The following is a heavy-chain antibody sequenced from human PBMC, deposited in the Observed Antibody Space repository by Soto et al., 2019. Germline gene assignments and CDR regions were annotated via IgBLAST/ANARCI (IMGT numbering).Heavy chain of an antibody. D-gene: IGHD6-25*01. Sequence: QVQLQQWGAGLLKPSETLSLTCAVYGGSFSGYYWSWIRQPPGKGLEWIGEINHSGSTNYNPSLKSRVTISVDTSKNQFSLKLSSVTAADTAVYYCARFARPHLKRGYFDLWGRGTLVTVSS. V-gene: IGHV4-34*01. CDR2: INHSGST. J-gene: IGHJ2*01. CDR1: GGSFSGYY. CDR3: ARFARPHLKRGYFDL.